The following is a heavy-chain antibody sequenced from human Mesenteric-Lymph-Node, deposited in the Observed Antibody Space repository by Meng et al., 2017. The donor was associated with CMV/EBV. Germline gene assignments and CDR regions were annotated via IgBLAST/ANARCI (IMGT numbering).Heavy chain of an antibody. CDR3: ARGGVVVAIATPDS. CDR1: GLTFSNFA. Sequence: GGSLRLSCAASGLTFSNFAFHWVRQAPGKGLEWVAVISYDGFNKNYADSVRGRFTISRDNSKNTLYLQMNSLRPEDTAVYYCARGGVVVAIATPDSWGQGTLVTVSS. V-gene: IGHV3-30-3*01. J-gene: IGHJ4*02. D-gene: IGHD2-21*01. CDR2: ISYDGFNK.